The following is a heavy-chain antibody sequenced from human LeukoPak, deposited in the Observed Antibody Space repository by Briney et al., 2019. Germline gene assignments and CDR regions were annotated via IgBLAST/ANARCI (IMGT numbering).Heavy chain of an antibody. Sequence: GGSLRLSCAAPGFTFSSYSMNWVRQAPGKGLEWVSSISSSSSYIYYADSVKGRFTISRDNAKNSLYLQMNSLRAEDAAVYYCARDFPDNALFDLWGQGTLVSVSS. V-gene: IGHV3-21*01. CDR3: ARDFPDNALFDL. J-gene: IGHJ4*02. CDR2: ISSSSSYI. CDR1: GFTFSSYS. D-gene: IGHD2-8*01.